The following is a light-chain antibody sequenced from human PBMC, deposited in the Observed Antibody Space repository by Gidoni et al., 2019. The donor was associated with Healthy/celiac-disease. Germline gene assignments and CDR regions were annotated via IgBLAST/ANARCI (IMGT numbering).Light chain of an antibody. CDR1: QSISSW. Sequence: DIQMTQSPSTLSASVGDRVTISCRASQSISSWLAWYQQKPGKAPNLLIYKASNLESGVPSRFSGSGSETEFTLTISSLQPDDFATYYCQQCSSYSLTFGQGTKVEIK. V-gene: IGKV1-5*03. CDR2: KAS. J-gene: IGKJ1*01. CDR3: QQCSSYSLT.